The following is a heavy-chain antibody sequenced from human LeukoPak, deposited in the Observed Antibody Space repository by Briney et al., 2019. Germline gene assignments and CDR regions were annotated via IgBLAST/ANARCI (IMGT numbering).Heavy chain of an antibody. V-gene: IGHV4-39*02. CDR3: ARLTSLTHFDY. D-gene: IGHD1-14*01. Sequence: PSETLSLTCSVSGGSVSSSNYYWGWVRQPPGKGLEWIGSIYYSGNTYYTPSLKSRVSISVDTSKNHFSLKLSSVTAADTAVYYCARLTSLTHFDYWGQGTLVPVSS. CDR1: GGSVSSSNYY. J-gene: IGHJ4*02. CDR2: IYYSGNT.